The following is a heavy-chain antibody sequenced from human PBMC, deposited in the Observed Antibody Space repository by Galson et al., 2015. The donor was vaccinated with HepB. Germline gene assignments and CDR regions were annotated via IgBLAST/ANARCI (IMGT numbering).Heavy chain of an antibody. CDR2: IRYDGSNE. Sequence: SLRLSCAAFGFTFSSYGMHWVRQAPGKGLEWVAFIRYDGSNEYYGDSVKGRFTISRDNSKDTLNLQMNSLRPEDTAVYYCAKDPSRWGNSHYYYGVDVWGQGTTVTVSS. CDR3: AKDPSRWGNSHYYYGVDV. V-gene: IGHV3-30*02. CDR1: GFTFSSYG. J-gene: IGHJ6*02. D-gene: IGHD4-23*01.